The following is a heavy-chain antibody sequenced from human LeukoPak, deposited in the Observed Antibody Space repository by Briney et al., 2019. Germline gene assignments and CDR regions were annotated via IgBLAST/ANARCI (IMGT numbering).Heavy chain of an antibody. V-gene: IGHV4-61*02. D-gene: IGHD3-22*01. CDR3: ARYYYDSNGYSYDSRALDY. CDR2: IYTSGST. J-gene: IGHJ4*02. CDR1: GGSISSGSYS. Sequence: SETLSLTCTVSGGSISSGSYSWSWIRQPAGKGLEWIGRIYTSGSTNYSPSLKSRVTISVDTSKNQFSLKLSSVTAADTAVYYCARYYYDSNGYSYDSRALDYWDQGTLVTVSS.